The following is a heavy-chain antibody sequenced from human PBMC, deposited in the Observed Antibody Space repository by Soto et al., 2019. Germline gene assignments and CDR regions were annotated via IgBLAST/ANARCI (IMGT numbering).Heavy chain of an antibody. D-gene: IGHD6-13*01. CDR3: AKDRRRGAAAGYGMDV. J-gene: IGHJ6*02. CDR2: ISGSGGST. V-gene: IGHV3-23*01. Sequence: GSLRLSCAASGFTFSSYAMSWVRQAPGKGLEWVSAISGSGGSTYYADSVKGRFTISRDNSKNTLYLQMNSLRAEDTAVYYCAKDRRRGAAAGYGMDVWGQGTTVTVSS. CDR1: GFTFSSYA.